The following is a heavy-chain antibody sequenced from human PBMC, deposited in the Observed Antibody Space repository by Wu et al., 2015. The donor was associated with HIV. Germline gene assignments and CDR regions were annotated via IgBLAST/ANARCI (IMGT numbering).Heavy chain of an antibody. D-gene: IGHD2-2*01. CDR3: ARVRYLGYCSSTSCPVSFDY. CDR1: GGTFSSYA. CDR2: IIPIFGTA. J-gene: IGHJ4*02. Sequence: QVQLVQSGAEVKKPGSSVKVSCKASGGTFSSYAISWVRQAPGQGLEWMGGIIPIFGTANYAQKFQGRVTITTDKSTSTAYMELSSLRSEDTAVYYCARVRYLGYCSSTSCPVSFDYWGQGTLVTVSS. V-gene: IGHV1-69*05.